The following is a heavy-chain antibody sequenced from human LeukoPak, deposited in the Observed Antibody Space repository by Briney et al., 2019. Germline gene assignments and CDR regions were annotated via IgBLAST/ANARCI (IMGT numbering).Heavy chain of an antibody. J-gene: IGHJ3*02. CDR1: GFTFSSYE. Sequence: GGSLRLSCAASGFTFSSYEMNWVRQAPGKGLEWVSYISSSGSTIYYADSLKGRFTISRDNSKNTLYLQMNSLRAEDTAVYYCARESMPAFDIWAQGKMVTVSS. V-gene: IGHV3-48*03. CDR2: ISSSGSTI. CDR3: ARESMPAFDI. D-gene: IGHD2/OR15-2a*01.